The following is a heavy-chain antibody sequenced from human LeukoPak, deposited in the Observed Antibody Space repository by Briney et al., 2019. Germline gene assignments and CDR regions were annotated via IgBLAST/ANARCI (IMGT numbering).Heavy chain of an antibody. V-gene: IGHV4-59*06. J-gene: IGHJ6*02. Sequence: SETLSLTCTVSGGSISSYYWSWIRQHPGKGLEWIGYIYYSGSTYYNPSLKSRVTISVDTSKNQFSLKLSSVTAADTAVYYCARDTLYGDYPNYYYYGMDVWGQGTTVTVSS. CDR1: GGSISSYY. D-gene: IGHD4-17*01. CDR3: ARDTLYGDYPNYYYYGMDV. CDR2: IYYSGST.